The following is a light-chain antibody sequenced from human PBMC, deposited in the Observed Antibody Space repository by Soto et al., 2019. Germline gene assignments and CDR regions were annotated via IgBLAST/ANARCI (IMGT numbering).Light chain of an antibody. CDR2: AAS. J-gene: IGKJ4*01. Sequence: IQITQSPCSLSASLGDRVTITCRSTQDIREDLGWYQQKPEKAPKLLIYAASSLQSEVQSRFSGSRSETNFTLTISSLQHEDYAPYFCLQAHRFPRTFGGGTKVEIK. CDR1: QDIRED. CDR3: LQAHRFPRT. V-gene: IGKV1-6*01.